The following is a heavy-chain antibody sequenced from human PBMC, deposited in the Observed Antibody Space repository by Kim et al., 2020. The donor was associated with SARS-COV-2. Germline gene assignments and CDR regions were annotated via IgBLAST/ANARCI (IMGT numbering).Heavy chain of an antibody. V-gene: IGHV3-33*01. D-gene: IGHD2-2*01. CDR3: ATAYCSSTSCYEMLH. CDR1: GFTFSSYG. Sequence: GGSLRLSCAASGFTFSSYGMHWVRQAPGKGLEWVAVIWYDGSNKYYADSVKGRFTISRDNSKNTLYLQMNSLRAEDTAVYYCATAYCSSTSCYEMLHWGQGTLVTVSS. CDR2: IWYDGSNK. J-gene: IGHJ1*01.